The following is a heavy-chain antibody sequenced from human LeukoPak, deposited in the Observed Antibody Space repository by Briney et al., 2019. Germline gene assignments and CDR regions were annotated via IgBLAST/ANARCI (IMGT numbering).Heavy chain of an antibody. D-gene: IGHD5-12*01. CDR1: GGSISSYH. Sequence: PSETLSLTCTVSGGSISSYHWSWIRQPPGKGLEWIGYIYYSGSTNYNPSLKSRVTISVDTSKNQFSLKLSSVTAADTAVYYCARGHIVATTNDAFDIWGQGTMVTVSS. V-gene: IGHV4-59*01. CDR2: IYYSGST. CDR3: ARGHIVATTNDAFDI. J-gene: IGHJ3*02.